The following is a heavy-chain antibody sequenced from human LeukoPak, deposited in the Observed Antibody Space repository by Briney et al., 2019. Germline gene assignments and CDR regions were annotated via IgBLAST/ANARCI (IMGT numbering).Heavy chain of an antibody. V-gene: IGHV4-59*01. CDR2: IYFSGST. CDR3: ARMFGGYCSGGSCYKAFDI. CDR1: AGSICSYY. D-gene: IGHD2-15*01. J-gene: IGHJ3*02. Sequence: SETLSLTCTVSAGSICSYYWSWIRQPPGKGLEWIGYIYFSGSTNSNPSLKSRVTISVDTSKNRFSLKLSSVTAADTAVYYCARMFGGYCSGGSCYKAFDIWGQGIMVTVSS.